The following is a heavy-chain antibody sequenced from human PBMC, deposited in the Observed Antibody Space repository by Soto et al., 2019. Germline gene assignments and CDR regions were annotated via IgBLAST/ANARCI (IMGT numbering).Heavy chain of an antibody. CDR1: GGTFSSYA. D-gene: IGHD5-18*01. J-gene: IGHJ4*02. CDR2: IIPIFGTA. CDR3: ARDGNFAFRGYSFGFDF. V-gene: IGHV1-69*06. Sequence: GASVKVSCRASGGTFSSYAISWVRQAPGQGLEWMGGIIPIFGTANYAQKFQGRVTITADKSTSTAYMELSSLRSDDTAIYYCARDGNFAFRGYSFGFDFWGQGTLVTVSS.